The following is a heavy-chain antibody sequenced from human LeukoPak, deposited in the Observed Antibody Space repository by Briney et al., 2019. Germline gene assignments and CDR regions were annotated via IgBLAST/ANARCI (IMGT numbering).Heavy chain of an antibody. V-gene: IGHV3-7*01. Sequence: GGSLRLSCAASGFTFSSYWMSWVRQAPGKGLEWVANIKQDGSEKYYVDSVKGRFTISRDNAKNSLYLQMDSLRAEDTAVYYCARVLLGYCSSTSCPQWFDPWGQGTLVTVSS. CDR3: ARVLLGYCSSTSCPQWFDP. J-gene: IGHJ5*02. CDR2: IKQDGSEK. D-gene: IGHD2-2*01. CDR1: GFTFSSYW.